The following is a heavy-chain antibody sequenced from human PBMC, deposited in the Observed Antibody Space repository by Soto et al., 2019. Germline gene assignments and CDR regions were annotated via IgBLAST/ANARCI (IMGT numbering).Heavy chain of an antibody. D-gene: IGHD4-17*01. J-gene: IGHJ4*02. CDR2: IYHSGST. CDR3: ARGMTTVTTFDY. Sequence: SETLSLTCAVSGGSISSGGYSWSWIRQPPGKGLESIGYIYHSGSTYYNPSLESRVTISVDRSKNQFSLKLSSVTAADTAVYYCARGMTTVTTFDYWGQGTLVTVSS. CDR1: GGSISSGGYS. V-gene: IGHV4-30-2*01.